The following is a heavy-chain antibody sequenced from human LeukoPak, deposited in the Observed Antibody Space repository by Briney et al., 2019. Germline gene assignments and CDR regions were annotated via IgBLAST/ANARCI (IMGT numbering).Heavy chain of an antibody. CDR3: TRGGLEAPCDV. V-gene: IGHV3-13*01. D-gene: IGHD5-24*01. Sequence: GGSLRLSCSASGFTFSNYDMHWVRQEKGKGLEWVSSIGTGGHTYYAPSVKGRFIISRENDKYSLYLQMNSLGAGDTAIYYCTRGGLEAPCDVWGQGTMVAVSS. CDR1: GFTFSNYD. CDR2: IGTGGHT. J-gene: IGHJ3*01.